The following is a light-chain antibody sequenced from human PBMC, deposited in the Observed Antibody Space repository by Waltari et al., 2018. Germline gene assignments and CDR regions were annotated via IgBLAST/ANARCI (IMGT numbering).Light chain of an antibody. V-gene: IGLV2-14*01. CDR3: SSYTSSSTYVG. J-gene: IGLJ2*01. CDR1: SSSLDNYNY. Sequence: QSALTQPASVSGSPGQSIPIPCTGTSSSLDNYNYVSWYQQHPDKAPKLMIYEVSNRPAGVSNRFSGSKSGNTASLTISGLQAADEADYYCSSYTSSSTYVGFGGGTKLTVL. CDR2: EVS.